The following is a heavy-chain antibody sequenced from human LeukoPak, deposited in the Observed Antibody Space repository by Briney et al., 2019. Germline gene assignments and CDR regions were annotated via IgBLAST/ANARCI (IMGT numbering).Heavy chain of an antibody. CDR3: TKDRATFMEWPNWFYN. Sequence: GGSLRLSCAASGFTFSSYAMSWVSLAPGKGLQWVSAINNGGYTTNYADSVKGRFTISRDNSKNTLFLQMNSLRAEDTALYYCTKDRATFMEWPNWFYNWGQGTRVIVSS. D-gene: IGHD3-3*02. CDR1: GFTFSSYA. V-gene: IGHV3-23*01. CDR2: INNGGYTT. J-gene: IGHJ5*02.